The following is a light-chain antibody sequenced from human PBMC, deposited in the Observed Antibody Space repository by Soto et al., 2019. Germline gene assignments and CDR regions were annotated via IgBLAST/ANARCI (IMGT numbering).Light chain of an antibody. CDR2: EGS. CDR1: SSDVGSYNL. CDR3: FSYAGSSTYV. J-gene: IGLJ1*01. Sequence: QSALTQPASVSGSPGQSITISCTGTSSDVGSYNLVSWYQQHPGKAPKLMIYEGSKRPSGVSNRFSGSKSGNTASLTISGLQAEYEADYYCFSYAGSSTYVFGTGTKRTVL. V-gene: IGLV2-23*01.